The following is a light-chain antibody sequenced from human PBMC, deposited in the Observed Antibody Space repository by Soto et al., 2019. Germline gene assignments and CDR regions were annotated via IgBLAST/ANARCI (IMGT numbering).Light chain of an antibody. CDR1: QSVSSY. V-gene: IGKV3-20*01. Sequence: EIVMTQSPGTLSLSPGERATLSCRASQSVSSYLAWYQQKPGQAPRLLISDASDRATGIPDRFSGSGSGTDFTLTISRLVPEDFAVYYCQQYGHSPVTFGQGTKVEIK. CDR3: QQYGHSPVT. CDR2: DAS. J-gene: IGKJ1*01.